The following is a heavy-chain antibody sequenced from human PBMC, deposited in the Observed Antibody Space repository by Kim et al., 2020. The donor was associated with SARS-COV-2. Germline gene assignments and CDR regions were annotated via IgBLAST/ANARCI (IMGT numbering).Heavy chain of an antibody. CDR2: DNT. D-gene: IGHD6-19*01. V-gene: IGHV1-3*01. Sequence: DNTKYSQKVQGRVTITRDRSASTAYMELTSLRSEDTAVYYCARGSGWAFDYWGQGTLVTVAS. CDR3: ARGSGWAFDY. J-gene: IGHJ4*02.